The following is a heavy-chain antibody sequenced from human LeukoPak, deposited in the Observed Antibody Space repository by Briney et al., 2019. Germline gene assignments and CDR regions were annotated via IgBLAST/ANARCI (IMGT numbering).Heavy chain of an antibody. CDR1: GGSISSYY. CDR3: ARRMGQLLPFDY. CDR2: IYYSGST. J-gene: IGHJ4*02. Sequence: SETLSLTCTVSGGSISSYYWSWIRQPPGKGLEWIGYIYYSGSTNYNPSLESRVTISADTSKNQLSLKLSSVTAADTAVYYCARRMGQLLPFDYWGQGTLVTVSS. D-gene: IGHD1-26*01. V-gene: IGHV4-59*01.